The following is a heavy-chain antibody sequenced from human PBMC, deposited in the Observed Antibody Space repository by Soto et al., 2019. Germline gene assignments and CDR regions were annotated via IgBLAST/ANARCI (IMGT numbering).Heavy chain of an antibody. V-gene: IGHV3-30-3*01. CDR3: ARGGEWDCISTSCYAGPGPMDV. D-gene: IGHD2-2*01. J-gene: IGHJ6*02. CDR1: GFTFSSYA. CDR2: ISYDGSNK. Sequence: QVQLVESGGGVVQPGRSLRLSCAASGFTFSSYAMHWVRQAPGKGLEWVAVISYDGSNKYYADSVKGRFTISRDNSKNTLYLQMNSLRAEDTAVYYCARGGEWDCISTSCYAGPGPMDVWGQGTTVTVSS.